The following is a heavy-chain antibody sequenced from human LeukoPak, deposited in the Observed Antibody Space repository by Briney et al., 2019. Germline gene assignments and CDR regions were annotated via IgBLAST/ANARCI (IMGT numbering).Heavy chain of an antibody. CDR1: GFTFSRYA. D-gene: IGHD6-6*01. CDR3: TKAGNLQASSSGLQYFDL. CDR2: IRGSVGSI. J-gene: IGHJ2*01. V-gene: IGHV3-23*01. Sequence: GGSLRLSCAASGFTFSRYAMSWVGEGPGKGVEWVSFIRGSVGSIYYVDSVKGRFTISRVNSKNTLYVEMNSRRGDDPAVYHCTKAGNLQASSSGLQYFDLWGRGTLVSASS.